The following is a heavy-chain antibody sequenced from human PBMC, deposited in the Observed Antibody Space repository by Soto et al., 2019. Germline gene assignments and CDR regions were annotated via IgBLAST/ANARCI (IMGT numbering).Heavy chain of an antibody. J-gene: IGHJ6*02. CDR3: AAFRVSWCSGGSCPGMDV. D-gene: IGHD2-15*01. CDR1: GFTFTSSA. V-gene: IGHV1-58*01. Sequence: ASVKVSCKASGFTFTSSAVQWVRQARGQRLEWIGWIVVGSGNTNYAQKFQERVTITRDMSTSTAYMELSSLRSEDTAVYYCAAFRVSWCSGGSCPGMDVWGQGTTVTVSS. CDR2: IVVGSGNT.